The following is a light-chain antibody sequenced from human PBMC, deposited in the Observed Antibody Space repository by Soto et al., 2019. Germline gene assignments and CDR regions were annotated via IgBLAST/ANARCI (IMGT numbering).Light chain of an antibody. CDR3: CSYAGTYSPV. CDR1: TSDVGGYNY. CDR2: DVS. V-gene: IGLV2-11*01. Sequence: QSALTQPPSASGSPGQSVTISCTGTTSDVGGYNYVSWYQQYPGKAPKLIIFDVSARPSGVPDRFSGSKSGNTASLTISGLQADDEADYYCCSYAGTYSPVLGGGTKLTVL. J-gene: IGLJ2*01.